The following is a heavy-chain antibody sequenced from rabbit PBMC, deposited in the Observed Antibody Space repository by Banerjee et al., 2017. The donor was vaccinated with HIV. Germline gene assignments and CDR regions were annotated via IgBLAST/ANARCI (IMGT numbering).Heavy chain of an antibody. D-gene: IGHD4-1*01. CDR2: IYAGSVGNT. Sequence: QSLEESGGGRVQPEGSLTLTCTASGFSFSSNDWMCWVRQAPGKGLEWIACIYAGSVGNTYYASWAKGRFTISKASWTTVTLQMTSLTAADTASYFCARDLAGVIGWNFGLWGQGTLVTVS. V-gene: IGHV1S40*01. CDR3: ARDLAGVIGWNFGL. CDR1: GFSFSSNDW. J-gene: IGHJ4*01.